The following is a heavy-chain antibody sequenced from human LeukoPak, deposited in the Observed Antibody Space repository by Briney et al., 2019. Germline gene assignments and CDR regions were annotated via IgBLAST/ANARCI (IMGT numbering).Heavy chain of an antibody. CDR1: GGSISSGDYY. V-gene: IGHV4-31*03. J-gene: IGHJ4*02. D-gene: IGHD4-23*01. Sequence: SQTLSLTCTVSGGSISSGDYYWSWIRQHPGKGLEWIGYIYYSGSTYYNPSLKSRVTISVDTSKNEFSLSLSSVTAADTAVYYCARDVRWSRKGSAVDYWGQGTLVTVSS. CDR3: ARDVRWSRKGSAVDY. CDR2: IYYSGST.